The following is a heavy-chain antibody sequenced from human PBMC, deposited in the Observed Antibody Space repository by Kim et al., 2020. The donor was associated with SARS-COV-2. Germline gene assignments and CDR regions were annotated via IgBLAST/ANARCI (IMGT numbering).Heavy chain of an antibody. D-gene: IGHD6-13*01. CDR3: ARVPVGASSWYYFDS. V-gene: IGHV3-11*05. J-gene: IGHJ4*02. Sequence: GGSLRLSCEASGINFSDYYMSWIRQAPGKGLEWVSYISSSGSYTKYADSLKGRFTISRDNAENSLYLEMNSLSADDTAVYYCARVPVGASSWYYFDSWGQGTLVPVSS. CDR1: GINFSDYY. CDR2: ISSSGSYT.